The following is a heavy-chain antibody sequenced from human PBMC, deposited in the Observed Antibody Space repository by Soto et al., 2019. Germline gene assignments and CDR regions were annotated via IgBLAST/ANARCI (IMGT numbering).Heavy chain of an antibody. D-gene: IGHD3-3*01. V-gene: IGHV3-73*01. CDR3: AKAGFWSGYYSLVDY. Sequence: GGSLRLSCAASGFTFGASALQWVRQASGKGLEWLGRIGSRGETYATTYAASVKGRFTISRDNAKNSLYLQMNSLRAEDTALYYCAKAGFWSGYYSLVDYWGQGTLVTVSS. J-gene: IGHJ4*02. CDR2: IGSRGETYAT. CDR1: GFTFGASA.